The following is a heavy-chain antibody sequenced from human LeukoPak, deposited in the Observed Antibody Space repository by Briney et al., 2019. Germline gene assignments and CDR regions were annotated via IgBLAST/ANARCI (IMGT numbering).Heavy chain of an antibody. CDR3: ARDVQSGWYGAFDY. D-gene: IGHD6-19*01. CDR1: GGTFSSYA. J-gene: IGHJ4*02. V-gene: IGHV1-69*06. CDR2: IIPIFGTA. Sequence: GASVKVSCKASGGTFSSYAISWVRQAPGQGLEWMGGIIPIFGTANYAQKFQGRVTITADKSTNTAYMELSSPRSEDTAMYYCARDVQSGWYGAFDYWGQGTLVTVSS.